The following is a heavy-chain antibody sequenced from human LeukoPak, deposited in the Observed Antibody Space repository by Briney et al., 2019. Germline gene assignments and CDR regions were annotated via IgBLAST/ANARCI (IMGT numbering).Heavy chain of an antibody. V-gene: IGHV3-23*01. J-gene: IGHJ4*02. CDR1: GFTFTDYA. D-gene: IGHD3-22*01. CDR2: ISDNGGET. CDR3: ATDRERDPSVYYLV. Sequence: PGGSLRLSCAASGFTFTDYAMSWVRQAPEKGLKWISTISDNGGETYYADSVKGRFAISRDNSKNTLFLQMNSLRAEDSAVYYCATDRERDPSVYYLVGGQGTLITVSS.